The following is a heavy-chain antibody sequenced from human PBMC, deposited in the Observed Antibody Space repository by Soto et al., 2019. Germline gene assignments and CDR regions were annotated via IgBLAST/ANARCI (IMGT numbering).Heavy chain of an antibody. CDR1: GGSVTIGSYY. D-gene: IGHD5-18*01. J-gene: IGHJ4*02. Sequence: SDTLSLTCSVSGGSVTIGSYYWSWIRQPPGKGLEWIGYIYSSGGTSYNPSLKSRVTISVDTSKNQFSLKLTSVTAADTAVYYCARDGDGYNNWGQGTLVTVSS. V-gene: IGHV4-61*01. CDR2: IYSSGGT. CDR3: ARDGDGYNN.